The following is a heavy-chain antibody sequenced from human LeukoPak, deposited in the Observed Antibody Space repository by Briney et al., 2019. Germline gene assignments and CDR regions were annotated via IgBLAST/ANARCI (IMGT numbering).Heavy chain of an antibody. CDR3: ATSLSGWFGPSAYY. Sequence: GGSLRLSCAASGFSISNDWMSWVRQAPGKGLEWVSFISGDGRAIHYADSVRGRFTISADNARSSVFLQMNSLRAEDTGVYYCATSLSGWFGPSAYYCGQGTLVTVSS. V-gene: IGHV3-11*04. D-gene: IGHD6-19*01. CDR1: GFSISNDW. J-gene: IGHJ4*02. CDR2: ISGDGRAI.